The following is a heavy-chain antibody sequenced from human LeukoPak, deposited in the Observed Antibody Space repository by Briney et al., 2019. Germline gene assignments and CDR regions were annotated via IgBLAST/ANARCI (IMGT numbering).Heavy chain of an antibody. D-gene: IGHD5-18*01. CDR3: ARGPGYYTAMAYYFDY. J-gene: IGHJ4*02. Sequence: GGSLKLSCAASGFTVSSNYMSWVRQAPGKGLEWVSVIYSGGSTYYADSVKGRFTISRDNSKNTLYLQMNSLRAEDTAVYYCARGPGYYTAMAYYFDYWGQGTLVTVSS. CDR1: GFTVSSNY. CDR2: IYSGGST. V-gene: IGHV3-53*01.